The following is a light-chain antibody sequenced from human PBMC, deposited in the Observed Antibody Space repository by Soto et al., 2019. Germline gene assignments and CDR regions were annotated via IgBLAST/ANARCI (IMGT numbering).Light chain of an antibody. V-gene: IGLV1-51*01. Sequence: QSVLTQPPSVSAAPGQTVTISCSGSSSNIGSNYVSWYQQLPGTAPKLLIYDNGKRPSGIPDRFSGSQSGTSATLGITGPQTGDEADYYCGTWDNSLSAVFGGGTKLTVL. CDR2: DNG. CDR1: SSNIGSNY. J-gene: IGLJ2*01. CDR3: GTWDNSLSAV.